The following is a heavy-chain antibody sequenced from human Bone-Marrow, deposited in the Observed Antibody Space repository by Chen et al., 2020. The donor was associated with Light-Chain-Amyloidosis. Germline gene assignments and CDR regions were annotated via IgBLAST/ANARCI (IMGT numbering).Heavy chain of an antibody. V-gene: IGHV5-51*01. Sequence: EVXXXXSGTEVKKPGESLKISCKGSGYTFPNYWIGWVRQMPGKGLEWMGVIYPDDSDAXXXXXXXXXXXXXXXXXXXXXXXXXXXXXXSXXXMYYCARRRDGYNFDYWGQGTLVTVSS. CDR3: ARRRDGYNFDY. D-gene: IGHD2-21*01. CDR1: GYTFPNYW. CDR2: IYPDDSDA. J-gene: IGHJ4*02.